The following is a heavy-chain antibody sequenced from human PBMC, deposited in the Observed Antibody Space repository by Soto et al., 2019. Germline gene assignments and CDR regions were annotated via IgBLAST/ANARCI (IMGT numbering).Heavy chain of an antibody. Sequence: EVQLLESGGGLVQPGGSLRLSCAASGFTFSNFAMTWVRQAPGKGLEWVSTITNSGDNTYYADSVRGRFTISRDNSKSTLYLQMDSLRDGDTATYYGAKAAGPSYYYYMDFCGKGTTVTVSS. J-gene: IGHJ6*03. CDR2: ITNSGDNT. V-gene: IGHV3-23*01. CDR1: GFTFSNFA. CDR3: AKAAGPSYYYYMDF.